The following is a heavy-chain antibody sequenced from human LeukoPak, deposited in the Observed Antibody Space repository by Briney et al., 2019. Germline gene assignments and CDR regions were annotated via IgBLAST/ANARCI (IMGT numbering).Heavy chain of an antibody. D-gene: IGHD3-22*01. V-gene: IGHV3-74*01. Sequence: PGGSLRLSCAASGFTFSSYAMSWVRQAPGKGLVWVSRINSDGSSTSYADSVKGRFTISRDNAKNTLYLQMNSLRAEDTAVYYCARRRIVVAPLDYWGQGTLVTVSS. CDR3: ARRRIVVAPLDY. J-gene: IGHJ4*02. CDR2: INSDGSST. CDR1: GFTFSSYA.